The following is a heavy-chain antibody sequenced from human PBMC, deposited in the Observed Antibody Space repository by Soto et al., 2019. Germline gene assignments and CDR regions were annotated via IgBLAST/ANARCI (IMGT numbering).Heavy chain of an antibody. CDR3: ARGVHYYDSSGYPVVGGMDV. J-gene: IGHJ6*02. CDR1: GYTFTSYD. V-gene: IGHV1-8*01. D-gene: IGHD3-22*01. Sequence: SVKVSCKASGYTFTSYDINWGRQATVQGLEWMGWMNPNSGNTGYAQKFQGRVTMTRNTSISTAYMELSSLRSEDTAVYYCARGVHYYDSSGYPVVGGMDVWGQGTTVTVSS. CDR2: MNPNSGNT.